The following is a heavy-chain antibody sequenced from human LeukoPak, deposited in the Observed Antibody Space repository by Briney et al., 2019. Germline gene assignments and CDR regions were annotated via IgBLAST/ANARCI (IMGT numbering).Heavy chain of an antibody. CDR3: ARSNYGANSVFDY. CDR2: IGSSMITI. Sequence: GGSLRLSCAASGCNCSSYSRNWVRQAPGKGLEWVSYIGSSMITIYYADSVKGRFTISRDNAMNSLYLQMNSLRDEDTAVYYRARSNYGANSVFDYWGQGTLVTVSS. J-gene: IGHJ4*02. CDR1: GCNCSSYS. D-gene: IGHD4-23*01. V-gene: IGHV3-48*02.